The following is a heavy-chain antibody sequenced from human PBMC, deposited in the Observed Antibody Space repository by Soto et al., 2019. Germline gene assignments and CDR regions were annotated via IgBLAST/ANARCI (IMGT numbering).Heavy chain of an antibody. J-gene: IGHJ3*02. CDR3: ARVHGGNSGGGAFDI. Sequence: GGSLGLSCAASGFTFSSYAMHWVRQAPGKGLEWVAVISYDGSNKYYADSVKGRFTISRDNSKNTLYLQMNSLRAEDTAVYYCARVHGGNSGGGAFDIWGQGTMVTVSS. CDR1: GFTFSSYA. D-gene: IGHD2-21*02. CDR2: ISYDGSNK. V-gene: IGHV3-30-3*01.